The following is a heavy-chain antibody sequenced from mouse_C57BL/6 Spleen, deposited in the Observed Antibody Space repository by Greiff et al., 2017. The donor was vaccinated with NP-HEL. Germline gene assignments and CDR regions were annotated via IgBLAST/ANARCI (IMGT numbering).Heavy chain of an antibody. D-gene: IGHD1-1*01. CDR3: AYGSSPYYFDY. V-gene: IGHV1-26*01. Sequence: VQLKQSGPELVKPGASVKISCKASGYTFTDYYMNWVKQSHGKSLEWIGDINPNNGGTSYNQKFKGKATLTVDKSSSTAYMELRSLTSEDSAVYYCAYGSSPYYFDYWGQGTTLTVSS. CDR1: GYTFTDYY. J-gene: IGHJ2*01. CDR2: INPNNGGT.